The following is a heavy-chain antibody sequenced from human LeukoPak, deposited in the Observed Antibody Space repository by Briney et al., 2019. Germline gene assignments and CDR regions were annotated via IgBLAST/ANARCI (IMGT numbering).Heavy chain of an antibody. CDR2: IFSST. D-gene: IGHD3-22*01. V-gene: IGHV3-53*01. Sequence: GGSLRLSCTVSGFTVSSNSMSWVRQAPGKGLEWVSFIFSSTHYSDSAKGRFTISRDNSKNTLYLQMNSLRAEDTAVYYCARGGWKYYFDSSGYFRAIDYWGQGILVTVSS. J-gene: IGHJ4*02. CDR3: ARGGWKYYFDSSGYFRAIDY. CDR1: GFTVSSNS.